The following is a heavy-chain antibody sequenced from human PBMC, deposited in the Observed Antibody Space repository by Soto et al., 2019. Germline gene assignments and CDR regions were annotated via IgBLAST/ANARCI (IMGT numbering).Heavy chain of an antibody. CDR3: ARTPIVVVPAAIRRGYYYYYYGMDV. J-gene: IGHJ6*02. Sequence: TISCDGSGYIFTSYWISWVRQMPGKGLEWMGRIDPSDSYTNYSPSFQGHVTISADKSISTAYLQWSSLKASDTSMYYCARTPIVVVPAAIRRGYYYYYYGMDVWRQGTTVSVSS. CDR2: IDPSDSYT. D-gene: IGHD2-2*02. V-gene: IGHV5-10-1*01. CDR1: GYIFTSYW.